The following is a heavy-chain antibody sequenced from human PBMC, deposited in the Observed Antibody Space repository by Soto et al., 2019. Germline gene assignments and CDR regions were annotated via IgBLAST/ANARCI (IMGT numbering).Heavy chain of an antibody. CDR1: GFIFTNYA. CDR2: IGGRGNSA. D-gene: IGHD5-12*01. CDR3: VREGRGSFDF. J-gene: IGHJ3*01. V-gene: IGHV3-23*01. Sequence: GGSLRLSXAASGFIFTNYAMNWVRQAPGKGLEWVSVIGGRGNSAYYADSVQGRFTISRDNSKNTLSLQMSSLTADDTAIYYCVREGRGSFDFWGRGRMVTVS.